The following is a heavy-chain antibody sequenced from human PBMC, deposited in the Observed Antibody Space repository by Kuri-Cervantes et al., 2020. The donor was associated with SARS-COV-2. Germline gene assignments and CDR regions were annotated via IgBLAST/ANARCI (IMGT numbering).Heavy chain of an antibody. Sequence: ETLSLTCAAAGFTFSTYAMNWVRQAPGKGLEWVSVISGIGGGTDYADSVKGRFTISRDNAKNSLYLQMNSLRAEDTAVYYCARGIIDLRFLDGAEDYWGQGTLVTVSS. CDR1: GFTFSTYA. V-gene: IGHV3-23*01. CDR2: ISGIGGGT. J-gene: IGHJ4*02. CDR3: ARGIIDLRFLDGAEDY. D-gene: IGHD3-3*01.